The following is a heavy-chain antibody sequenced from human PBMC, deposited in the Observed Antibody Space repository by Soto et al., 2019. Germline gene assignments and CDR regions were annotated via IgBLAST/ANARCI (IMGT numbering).Heavy chain of an antibody. Sequence: GGSLRLSCAASGFTFSSYSMNWVRQAPGKGLEWVSSISSSSSYIYYADSVKGRFTISRDNAKNSLYLQMNSLRAEDTAVYYCARDLLYSSSAEGTIQLFPAGGYYGMDVWGQGTTVTVSS. CDR2: ISSSSSYI. D-gene: IGHD6-6*01. J-gene: IGHJ6*02. CDR1: GFTFSSYS. V-gene: IGHV3-21*01. CDR3: ARDLLYSSSAEGTIQLFPAGGYYGMDV.